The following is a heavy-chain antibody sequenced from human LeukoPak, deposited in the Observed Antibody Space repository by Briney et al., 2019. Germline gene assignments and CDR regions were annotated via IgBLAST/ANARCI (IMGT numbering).Heavy chain of an antibody. V-gene: IGHV4-59*08. CDR1: GGSFSNYY. Sequence: SETLSLTCTVSGGSFSNYYWSWIRQPPGKGLEWIGYIYYSGSTNYNPSLKSRVTITVDTSKYQFFLNLSSVTAADTAVYYCARHPTALVSLGFDPWGQGTLVTVSS. CDR2: IYYSGST. J-gene: IGHJ5*02. CDR3: ARHPTALVSLGFDP. D-gene: IGHD5-18*01.